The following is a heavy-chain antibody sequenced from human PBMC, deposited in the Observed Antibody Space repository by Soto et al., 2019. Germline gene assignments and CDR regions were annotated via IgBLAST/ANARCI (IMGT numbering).Heavy chain of an antibody. CDR2: INPSGDST. D-gene: IGHD6-19*01. V-gene: IGHV1-46*01. CDR1: GYTFSSYY. Sequence: QVQLVQSGAEVKKPGASVKVSCKASGYTFSSYYMHWVRQAPGQGLEWMGVINPSGDSTTYAQKFQGRVTMTRDTSTSTVYMEVTSLRSEDTAVYYCARVGSQMIVAATDYFDYWGQGTLVTVSS. J-gene: IGHJ4*02. CDR3: ARVGSQMIVAATDYFDY.